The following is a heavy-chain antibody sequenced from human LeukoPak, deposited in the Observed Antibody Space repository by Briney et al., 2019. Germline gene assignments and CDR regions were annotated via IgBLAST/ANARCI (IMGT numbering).Heavy chain of an antibody. CDR3: ARGGVNSSVYTGFAP. CDR2: INHSGST. D-gene: IGHD3-22*01. J-gene: IGHJ5*02. V-gene: IGHV4-34*01. CDR1: GGSFSGYY. Sequence: SETLSLTCAVYGGSFSGYYWSWIRQPPGKGLEWIGEINHSGSTNYNPSLKSRVTISVDTSKNQFSLKLSSVTAADTAVYYCARGGVNSSVYTGFAPGGQETLFPVSS.